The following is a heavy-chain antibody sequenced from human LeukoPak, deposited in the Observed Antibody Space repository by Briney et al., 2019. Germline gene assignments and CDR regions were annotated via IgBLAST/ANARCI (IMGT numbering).Heavy chain of an antibody. CDR1: GGSIRSYF. CDR2: IYYSGST. J-gene: IGHJ5*02. D-gene: IGHD4-23*01. Sequence: SETLSLTCTVSGGSIRSYFWSWIRQPPGKALEWIGYIYYSGSTDSNPSLKSRVTISVDTSKNQFSLKLSSLTAADTSVYYCARGTVVSRLQPYNWFDPWGQGTLVTVSS. V-gene: IGHV4-59*08. CDR3: ARGTVVSRLQPYNWFDP.